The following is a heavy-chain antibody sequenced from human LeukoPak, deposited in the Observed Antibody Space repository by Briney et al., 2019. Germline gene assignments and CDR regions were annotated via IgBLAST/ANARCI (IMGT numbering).Heavy chain of an antibody. V-gene: IGHV4-34*01. CDR1: GGSFSGHF. CDR3: ARAPPPGATAFGAVDS. Sequence: SETLSLTCAVYGGSFSGHFWTWIRQSPEKGLEWIGEIDHSASTHCNPSLESRVTISVNPSKNQFSLRLTSVTAADTAVYYCARAPPPGATAFGAVDSWGQGTLVIVSS. D-gene: IGHD3-16*01. J-gene: IGHJ5*01. CDR2: IDHSAST.